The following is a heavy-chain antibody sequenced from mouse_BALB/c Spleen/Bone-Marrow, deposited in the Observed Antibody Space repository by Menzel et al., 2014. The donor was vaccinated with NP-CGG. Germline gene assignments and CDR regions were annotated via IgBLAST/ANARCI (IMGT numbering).Heavy chain of an antibody. CDR3: SRHVGNPYAMDY. CDR2: ISNGGGST. J-gene: IGHJ4*01. CDR1: GFTFSSYT. D-gene: IGHD3-1*01. V-gene: IGHV5-12-2*01. Sequence: EVKVEESGGGLVQPGGSLKLSCAASGFTFSSYTMSWVRQTPEKGLEWVAYISNGGGSTSYPGTVKGRFTISRDNAKNTLYLQMSSLKSEDTAMYYCSRHVGNPYAMDYWGQGTSVTVSS.